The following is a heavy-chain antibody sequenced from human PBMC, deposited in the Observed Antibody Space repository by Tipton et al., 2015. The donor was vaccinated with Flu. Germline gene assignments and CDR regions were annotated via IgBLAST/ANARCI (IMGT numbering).Heavy chain of an antibody. D-gene: IGHD3-3*01. CDR2: IKQDGSEK. Sequence: SLRLSCAASGFTFSSYWTSWVRQAPGKGLEWVANIKQDGSEKYYVDSVKGRFTISRDNAKNSLYLQMNSLRAEDTAVYYCARGSREWLLSGYNWFDPWGQGTLVTVSS. CDR1: GFTFSSYW. CDR3: ARGSREWLLSGYNWFDP. J-gene: IGHJ5*02. V-gene: IGHV3-7*01.